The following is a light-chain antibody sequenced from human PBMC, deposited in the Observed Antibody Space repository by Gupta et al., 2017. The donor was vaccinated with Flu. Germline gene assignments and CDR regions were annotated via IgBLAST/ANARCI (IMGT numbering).Light chain of an antibody. CDR3: RQHNSYPQT. CDR2: VAS. J-gene: IGKJ1*01. V-gene: IGKV1-17*01. CDR1: QGIGKD. Sequence: PSSLSASVGDRVTIPCRASQGIGKDLGWYQQKPGKAPKRLIYVASSLQDGVPSRFSGSRFGTEFTLTISSLQPEDIATYFCRQHNSYPQTFGQGTMVDIK.